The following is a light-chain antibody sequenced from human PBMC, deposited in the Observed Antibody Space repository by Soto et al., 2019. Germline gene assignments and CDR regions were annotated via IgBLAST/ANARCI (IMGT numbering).Light chain of an antibody. CDR3: CSYAGSDV. CDR2: DVT. Sequence: QSALTQPRSVSGSPGQSVTISCTGTSSDVGGYNYVSWYQQHPGKAPKLMIYDVTKRPSGVPDRFSASKSGNTASLTISGLQAGDEADYYFCSYAGSDVFGTGTKLTVL. CDR1: SSDVGGYNY. V-gene: IGLV2-11*01. J-gene: IGLJ1*01.